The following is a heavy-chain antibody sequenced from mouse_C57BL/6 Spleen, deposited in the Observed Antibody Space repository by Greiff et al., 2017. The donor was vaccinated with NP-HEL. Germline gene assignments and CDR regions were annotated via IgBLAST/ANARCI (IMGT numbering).Heavy chain of an antibody. Sequence: VQLQQPGAELVKPGASVKLSCKASGYTFTSYWMHWVKQRPGQGLEWIGMIHPNSGSTNYNEKFKSKATLTVDKSSSTAYMQLSRLTSEDSAVDYCASDYSNYGFYAMDYWGQGTSVTVSS. CDR2: IHPNSGST. V-gene: IGHV1-64*01. CDR1: GYTFTSYW. CDR3: ASDYSNYGFYAMDY. J-gene: IGHJ4*01. D-gene: IGHD2-5*01.